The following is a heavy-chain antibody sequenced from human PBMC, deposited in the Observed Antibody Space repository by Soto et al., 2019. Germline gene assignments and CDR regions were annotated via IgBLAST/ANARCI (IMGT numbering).Heavy chain of an antibody. D-gene: IGHD4-17*01. CDR1: GFTVSSDY. J-gene: IGHJ5*02. CDR3: ARAYGGNPALFDP. CDR2: IYTGGST. Sequence: EVQLVESGGGLIQPGGSLRLSCAASGFTVSSDYMSWVRQAPGKGLEWVSVIYTGGSTYYADSVKGRFTFSRDNSKNTLYLQMNSLRAEHTAVYYCARAYGGNPALFDPWGQGTLVTVSS. V-gene: IGHV3-53*01.